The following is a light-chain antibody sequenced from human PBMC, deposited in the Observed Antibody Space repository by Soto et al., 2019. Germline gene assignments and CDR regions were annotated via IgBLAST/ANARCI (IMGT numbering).Light chain of an antibody. CDR3: HQYYRSPWT. V-gene: IGKV4-1*01. J-gene: IGKJ1*01. CDR2: CAS. CDR1: QSVSYSSNDRNF. Sequence: DIELTQSPDSLAVSPGERSTISCKSSQSVSYSSNDRNFVAWYQQKAGQSPKLLLHCASIRESGVPDRFSGSASGTDFTITISGLQAEDVAVYYCHQYYRSPWTFGQGTRLEIK.